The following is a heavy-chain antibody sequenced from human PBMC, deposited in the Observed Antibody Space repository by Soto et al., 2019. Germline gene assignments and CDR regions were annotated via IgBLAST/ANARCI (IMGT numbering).Heavy chain of an antibody. D-gene: IGHD6-13*01. V-gene: IGHV1-18*01. Sequence: QVQLVQSGAEVKKPGASVKVSCKASGYTFTSYGISWVRQAPGQGLEWMGWISAYNGNTNYAQKLQGRVTMTTDTSTSTAYMELRSLRSDDTAVYYCASSFRGYSSSLLPLDYWGQGTLVTVSS. J-gene: IGHJ4*02. CDR3: ASSFRGYSSSLLPLDY. CDR1: GYTFTSYG. CDR2: ISAYNGNT.